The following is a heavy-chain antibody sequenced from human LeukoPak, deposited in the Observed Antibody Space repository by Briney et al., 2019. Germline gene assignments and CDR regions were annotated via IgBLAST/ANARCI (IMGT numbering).Heavy chain of an antibody. V-gene: IGHV3-23*01. CDR2: IGGRGGST. J-gene: IGHJ4*02. Sequence: GGSLRLSCAASGFTFSSFTMTWVRQAPGKGLEWVSAIGGRGGSTYYADSLEGRFTIARDNSKNTLYLQMNSLRPEDTAVYYCARDIGVNMIWGQGTLVTVSS. CDR3: ARDIGVNMI. CDR1: GFTFSSFT. D-gene: IGHD3-22*01.